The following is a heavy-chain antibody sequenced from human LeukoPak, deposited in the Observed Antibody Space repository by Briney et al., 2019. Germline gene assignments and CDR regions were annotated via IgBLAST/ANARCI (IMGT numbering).Heavy chain of an antibody. V-gene: IGHV3-30*02. CDR2: IRYDGSNK. Sequence: GGFLRLSCAASGFTFSSYGMHWVRQAPGKGLEWVAFIRYDGSNKYYADSVKGRFTISRDNSKNTLYLQMNSLRAEDTAVYYCAKSGYDFGGWFDPWGQGTLVTVSS. D-gene: IGHD5-12*01. J-gene: IGHJ5*02. CDR3: AKSGYDFGGWFDP. CDR1: GFTFSSYG.